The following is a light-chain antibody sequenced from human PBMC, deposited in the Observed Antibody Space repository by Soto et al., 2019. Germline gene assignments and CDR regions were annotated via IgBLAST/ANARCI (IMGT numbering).Light chain of an antibody. CDR3: QQSYSTPHT. CDR2: KAS. CDR1: QTISSW. Sequence: DIQMTQSPSTLSATAGDRVTITCRASQTISSWLAWYQQKPGKAPKLLIYKASTLKSGVPSRFSGSGSGTEFTLTISSLQPEDFATYYCQQSYSTPHTFGQGTRLEIK. J-gene: IGKJ5*01. V-gene: IGKV1-5*03.